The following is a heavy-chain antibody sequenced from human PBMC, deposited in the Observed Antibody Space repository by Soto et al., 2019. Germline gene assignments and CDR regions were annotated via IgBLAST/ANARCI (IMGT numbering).Heavy chain of an antibody. D-gene: IGHD6-19*01. V-gene: IGHV3-23*01. J-gene: IGHJ4*02. CDR1: GFTFSSYA. Sequence: PGGSLRLSCAASGFTFSSYAMSWVRQAPGKGLEWVSAISGSGGSTYYADSVKGRFTISRDNSKNTLYLQMNSLRAENTAVYFCTRQTDAVQWLVVPTDYNFDYWGQGTLVTVSS. CDR2: ISGSGGST. CDR3: TRQTDAVQWLVVPTDYNFDY.